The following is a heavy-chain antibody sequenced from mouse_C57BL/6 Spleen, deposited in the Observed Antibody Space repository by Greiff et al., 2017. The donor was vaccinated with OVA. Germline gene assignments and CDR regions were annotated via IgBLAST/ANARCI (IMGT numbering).Heavy chain of an antibody. CDR2: INPNNGGT. V-gene: IGHV1-26*01. CDR3: ARSGNSNYGFAY. D-gene: IGHD2-5*01. J-gene: IGHJ3*01. Sequence: EVQLHQSGPELVKPGASVKISCKASGYTFTDYYMNWVKQSHGKSLEWIGDINPNNGGTSYNQKFKSKATLTVDKSSSTAYMELRSLTSEDSAVYYCARSGNSNYGFAYWGQGTLVTVSA. CDR1: GYTFTDYY.